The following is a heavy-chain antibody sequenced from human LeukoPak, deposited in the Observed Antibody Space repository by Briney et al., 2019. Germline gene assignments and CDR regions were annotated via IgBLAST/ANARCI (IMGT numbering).Heavy chain of an antibody. CDR2: ISGSGSGGST. CDR3: AKSGYNRFDY. V-gene: IGHV3-23*01. D-gene: IGHD5-24*01. J-gene: IGHJ4*02. Sequence: GGSLRLSCAASGFTFSNFNMNWVRQAPGKGLEWVSSISGSGSGGSTYYADSVKGRFTISRDNSKNTLYLQMNSLRAEDTAVYYCAKSGYNRFDYWGQGTLVTVSS. CDR1: GFTFSNFN.